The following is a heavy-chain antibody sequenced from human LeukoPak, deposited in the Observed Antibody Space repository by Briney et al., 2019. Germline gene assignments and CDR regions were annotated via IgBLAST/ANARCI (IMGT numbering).Heavy chain of an antibody. D-gene: IGHD3-22*01. V-gene: IGHV3-33*06. Sequence: PGGSLRLSCAASGFTFSSYGMHWVRQAPGKGLEWVAVIWYDGSNKYYADSVKGRFTISRDNSKNTLYLQMNSLRADDTAVYYCAKTYDSSGYGRAGIDYWGQGTLVTVSS. J-gene: IGHJ4*02. CDR3: AKTYDSSGYGRAGIDY. CDR1: GFTFSSYG. CDR2: IWYDGSNK.